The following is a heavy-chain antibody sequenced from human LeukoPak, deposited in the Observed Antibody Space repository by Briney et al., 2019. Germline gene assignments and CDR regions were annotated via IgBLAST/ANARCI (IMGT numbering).Heavy chain of an antibody. V-gene: IGHV1-69*13. CDR2: IVPIFGTA. CDR3: ASGVYSYGYFDY. J-gene: IGHJ4*02. CDR1: GGTFSSYA. D-gene: IGHD5-18*01. Sequence: SVKVSCKASGGTFSSYAISWVRQAPGQGLEWMGGIVPIFGTANYAQKFQGRVTITADESTSTAYMELSSLRSEDTAVYYCASGVYSYGYFDYWGQGTLVTVSS.